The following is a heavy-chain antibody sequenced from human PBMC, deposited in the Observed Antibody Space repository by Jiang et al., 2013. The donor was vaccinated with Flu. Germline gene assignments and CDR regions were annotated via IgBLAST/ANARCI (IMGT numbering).Heavy chain of an antibody. CDR3: ARDLQWEVDSDY. V-gene: IGHV3-21*06. D-gene: IGHD1-26*01. CDR2: ISGRSSYI. J-gene: IGHJ4*02. CDR1: GFTFYIYS. Sequence: VQLVESGGGLVKPGGSLRLSCAASGFTFYIYSMNWVRQAPGKGLEWVSSISGRSSYIYYADSVKGRFTISRDNAKNSLYLQMNSLRAEDTAVYYCARDLQWEVDSDYWGQGILVTVAS.